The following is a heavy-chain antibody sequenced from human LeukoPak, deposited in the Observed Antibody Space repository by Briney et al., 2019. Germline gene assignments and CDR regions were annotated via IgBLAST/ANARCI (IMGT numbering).Heavy chain of an antibody. CDR1: GGTFSSYT. V-gene: IGHV1-69*02. CDR2: IIPILGIA. D-gene: IGHD3-3*02. J-gene: IGHJ4*02. CDR3: ARSNIFEVVIIGGLDY. Sequence: SVKVSCKASGGTFSSYTISWVRQAPGQGLEWMGRIIPILGIANYAQKFQGRVTITADKSTSTAYMELSSLRSEDTAVYYCARSNIFEVVIIGGLDYWGQGTLVTVSS.